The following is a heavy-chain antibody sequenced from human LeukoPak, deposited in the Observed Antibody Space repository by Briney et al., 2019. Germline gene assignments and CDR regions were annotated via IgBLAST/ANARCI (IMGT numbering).Heavy chain of an antibody. Sequence: ASVKVSCRASGYXFTGYYMHWVRQAPGQGLEWMGWINPNSGGTNYAQKFQGRVTMTRDTSISTAYMELSRLRSEDTAVYYCARDRVVVPAAFDYWGQGTLVTVSS. CDR2: INPNSGGT. J-gene: IGHJ4*02. CDR1: GYXFTGYY. D-gene: IGHD2-2*01. V-gene: IGHV1-2*02. CDR3: ARDRVVVPAAFDY.